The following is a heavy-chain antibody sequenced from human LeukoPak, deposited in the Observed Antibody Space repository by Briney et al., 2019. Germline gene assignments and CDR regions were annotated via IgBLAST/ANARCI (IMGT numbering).Heavy chain of an antibody. J-gene: IGHJ3*02. CDR1: GFTFSSYS. V-gene: IGHV3-21*01. CDR2: ITSNSRYI. CDR3: TREVGRDGYNHYAFDI. Sequence: PGGSLRLSCAGSGFTFSSYSMNWVRQAPGKGLEWVSSITSNSRYIYYRDSVKGRFTITRDNSKKLLYLQVNNLRAEDTAVYFCTREVGRDGYNHYAFDIWGQGSMVTVSS. D-gene: IGHD5-24*01.